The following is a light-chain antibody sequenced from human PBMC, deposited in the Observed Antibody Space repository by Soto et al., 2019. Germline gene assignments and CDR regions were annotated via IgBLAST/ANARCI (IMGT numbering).Light chain of an antibody. CDR2: NNL. V-gene: IGLV1-40*01. Sequence: QSVLTQPPSVSGAPGQRVTISCTGSSSNFGAGYEVHWYKQLPGTAPTLVIFNNLNRPSGVTERFSGSKSGTSASLVISGLQAEDEDDYYCQSFDSSLRAYVFGSGTKLTVL. CDR1: SSNFGAGYE. J-gene: IGLJ1*01. CDR3: QSFDSSLRAYV.